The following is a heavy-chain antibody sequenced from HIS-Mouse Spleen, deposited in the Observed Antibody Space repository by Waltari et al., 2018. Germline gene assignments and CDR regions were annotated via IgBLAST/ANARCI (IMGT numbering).Heavy chain of an antibody. V-gene: IGHV1-2*02. Sequence: QVQLVQSGAEVKKPGASVTVPCKASGYTFTVYYMHWVRPAPGQGLEWLGWINPNSGGTNYAQKFQGRVTMTRDTSISTAYMELSRLRSDDTAVYYCARDPWELLRWNYWGQGTLVTVSS. J-gene: IGHJ4*02. CDR2: INPNSGGT. CDR1: GYTFTVYY. CDR3: ARDPWELLRWNY. D-gene: IGHD1-26*01.